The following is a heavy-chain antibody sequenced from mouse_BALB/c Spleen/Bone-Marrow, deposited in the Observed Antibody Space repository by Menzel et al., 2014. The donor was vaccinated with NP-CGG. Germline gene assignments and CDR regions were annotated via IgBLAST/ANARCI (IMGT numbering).Heavy chain of an antibody. Sequence: VQLQQSGAELVKPGASVRLSCTASGFNIKDTYMHWVKQRPEQGLEWIGRIDPANGNTKYDPKFQGKATITADTSSNTACLQLSSLTSEDTAVYYSARYYCGFYCDYWGQGTTPTVSS. CDR1: GFNIKDTY. J-gene: IGHJ2*01. CDR2: IDPANGNT. V-gene: IGHV14-3*02. CDR3: ARYYCGFYCDY. D-gene: IGHD1-1*01.